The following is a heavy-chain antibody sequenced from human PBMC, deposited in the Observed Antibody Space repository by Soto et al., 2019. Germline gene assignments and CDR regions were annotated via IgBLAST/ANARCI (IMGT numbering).Heavy chain of an antibody. CDR1: GYTFTNYF. V-gene: IGHV1-3*01. CDR2: INASNGDT. J-gene: IGHJ4*02. CDR3: ARDTMFGPFDY. D-gene: IGHD3-10*02. Sequence: ASVKVSCKASGYTFTNYFIHWVRQAPGQGLEWMGWINASNGDTRYSQKFQGRVTITRVTSANTAYMELSSLRSEDTALYYCARDTMFGPFDYWGQGTLVTVSS.